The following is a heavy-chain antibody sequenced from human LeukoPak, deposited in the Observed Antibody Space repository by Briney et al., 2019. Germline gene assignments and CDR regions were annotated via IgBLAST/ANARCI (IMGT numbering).Heavy chain of an antibody. Sequence: PSEILSLTCTVSGGSISSGGYYWSWIRQHPGKGLEWIGYIYYSGSTYYNPSLKSRVTISVDTSKNQFSLKLSSVTAAETAVYYCARHDAGGYSYGFDYWGQGTLVIVSS. CDR1: GGSISSGGYY. D-gene: IGHD5-18*01. V-gene: IGHV4-31*03. CDR2: IYYSGST. J-gene: IGHJ4*02. CDR3: ARHDAGGYSYGFDY.